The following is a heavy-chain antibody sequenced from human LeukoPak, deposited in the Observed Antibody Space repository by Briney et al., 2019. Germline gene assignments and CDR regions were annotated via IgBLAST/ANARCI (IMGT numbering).Heavy chain of an antibody. CDR1: GGSISSYY. V-gene: IGHV4-59*01. J-gene: IGHJ5*02. D-gene: IGHD2-15*01. CDR3: ARVYRKVVVNWFDP. Sequence: SETLSLTCTVSGGSISSYYWSWIRQPPGMGLEWIGYLYYSGSTNYNPSLKSRGTISVDTSKNQFSLKLSSVTAADTAVYYCARVYRKVVVNWFDPWGQGTLVTVSS. CDR2: LYYSGST.